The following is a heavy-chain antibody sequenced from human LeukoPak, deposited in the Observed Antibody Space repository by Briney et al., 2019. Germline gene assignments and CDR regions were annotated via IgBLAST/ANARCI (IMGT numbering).Heavy chain of an antibody. CDR1: GGSISSYY. J-gene: IGHJ5*02. D-gene: IGHD2-15*01. CDR3: ARGVEYCSGGSCYPNWFDP. Sequence: PSETLSLTCTVSGGSISSYYWSWIRQPPGKGLEWIGYIYYSGSTNYNPSLKSRVTISVDTSKNQFSLKLSSVTAADTAVYYCARGVEYCSGGSCYPNWFDPWGQGTLVTVSS. V-gene: IGHV4-59*01. CDR2: IYYSGST.